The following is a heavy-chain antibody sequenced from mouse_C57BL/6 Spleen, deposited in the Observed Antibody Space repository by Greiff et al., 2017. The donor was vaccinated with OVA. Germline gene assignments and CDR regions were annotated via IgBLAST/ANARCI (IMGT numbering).Heavy chain of an antibody. J-gene: IGHJ3*01. V-gene: IGHV1-47*01. CDR1: GYTFTTYP. Sequence: QVQLQQSGAELVKPGASVKMSCKASGYTFTTYPIEWMKQNHGKSLEWIGNFHPYNDDTKYNEKFKGKATLTVEKSSSTVYLELSRLTSDDSAVDDGARGNDDDRAWFAYWGQGTLVTVSA. CDR2: FHPYNDDT. D-gene: IGHD2-4*01. CDR3: ARGNDDDRAWFAY.